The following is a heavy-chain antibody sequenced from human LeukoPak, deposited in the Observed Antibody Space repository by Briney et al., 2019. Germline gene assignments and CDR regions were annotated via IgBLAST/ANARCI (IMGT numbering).Heavy chain of an antibody. V-gene: IGHV4-34*01. D-gene: IGHD2-15*01. CDR1: GGSFSGYY. CDR2: INHSGST. CDR3: ARGGCSGGSCSNWFDP. J-gene: IGHJ5*02. Sequence: SETLSLTCAVYGGSFSGYYWSWTRQPPGKGLEWIGEINHSGSTNYNPSLKSRVTISVDTSKNQFPLKLSSVTAADTAVYYCARGGCSGGSCSNWFDPWGQGTLVTVSS.